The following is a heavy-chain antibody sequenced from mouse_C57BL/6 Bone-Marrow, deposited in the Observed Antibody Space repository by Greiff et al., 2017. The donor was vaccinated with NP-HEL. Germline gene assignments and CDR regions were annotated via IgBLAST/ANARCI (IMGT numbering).Heavy chain of an antibody. J-gene: IGHJ4*01. CDR2: SRNKANDYTT. Sequence: EVKLMESGGGLVQSGRSLRLSCATSGFTFSDFYMEWVRQAPGKGLEWIAASRNKANDYTTEYSASVKGRFIVSRDTSQSILYLQMNALRAEDTAIYYCARDAQGSSGQGYYAMDYWGQGTSVTVSS. CDR1: GFTFSDFY. CDR3: ARDAQGSSGQGYYAMDY. V-gene: IGHV7-1*01. D-gene: IGHD3-2*02.